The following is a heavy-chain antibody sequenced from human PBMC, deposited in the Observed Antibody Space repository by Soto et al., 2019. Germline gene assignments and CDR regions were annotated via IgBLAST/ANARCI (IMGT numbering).Heavy chain of an antibody. Sequence: GASVKVTCKECGYTFTSNGLSWVRQAPGQRIEWMGWISAYNGNTNYAQKLQGRVTMTTDTSTSTAYMELRSLRSDDTAVYYCATVVVAATRGWYYYYYMDVWGKGTTVTVSS. V-gene: IGHV1-18*01. CDR3: ATVVVAATRGWYYYYYMDV. CDR2: ISAYNGNT. J-gene: IGHJ6*03. D-gene: IGHD2-15*01. CDR1: GYTFTSNG.